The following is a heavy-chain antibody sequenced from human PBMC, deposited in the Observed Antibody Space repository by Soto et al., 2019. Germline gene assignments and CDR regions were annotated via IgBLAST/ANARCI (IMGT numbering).Heavy chain of an antibody. Sequence: PSETLSLTCAVYGGSFSGYYWSWIRQPPGKGLEWIGEINHSGSTNYNPSLKSRVTISVDTSKNQFSLKLSSVTAADTAVYYCARVEGGSYYFHYYYGMDVWGQGTTVTVYS. J-gene: IGHJ6*02. CDR2: INHSGST. V-gene: IGHV4-34*01. D-gene: IGHD1-26*01. CDR1: GGSFSGYY. CDR3: ARVEGGSYYFHYYYGMDV.